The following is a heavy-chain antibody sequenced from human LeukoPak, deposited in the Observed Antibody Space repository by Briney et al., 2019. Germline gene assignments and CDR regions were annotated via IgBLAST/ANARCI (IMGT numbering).Heavy chain of an antibody. Sequence: PGGSLRLSCAASGFTVSSNYMSWVRQAPGKGLEWVSVIYSGGSTYYADSVKGRFTISRDNAKNSLYLQMNSLGAEDTAVYYCARDISRIDYYFDYWGQGTLVTVSS. CDR3: ARDISRIDYYFDY. CDR1: GFTVSSNY. J-gene: IGHJ4*02. D-gene: IGHD1-14*01. CDR2: IYSGGST. V-gene: IGHV3-53*01.